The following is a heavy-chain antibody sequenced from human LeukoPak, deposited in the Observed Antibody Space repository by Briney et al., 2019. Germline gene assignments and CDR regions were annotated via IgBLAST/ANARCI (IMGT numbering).Heavy chain of an antibody. Sequence: SETLSLTCTVSGGSISSGGYYWSWIRQHPGKGLEWIGYIYYSGSTYYNPSLKSRVTISVDTSKNQFSLKLSSVTAADTAVYYCARGPLLYMGDAFDTWGQGTMVTVSS. CDR3: ARGPLLYMGDAFDT. CDR2: IYYSGST. V-gene: IGHV4-31*03. CDR1: GGSISSGGYY. J-gene: IGHJ3*02. D-gene: IGHD3-16*01.